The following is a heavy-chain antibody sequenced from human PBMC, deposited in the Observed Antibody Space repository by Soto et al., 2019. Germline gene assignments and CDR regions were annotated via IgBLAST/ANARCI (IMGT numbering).Heavy chain of an antibody. CDR3: ARGDSSSPHGYYYNGMDV. V-gene: IGHV6-1*01. Sequence: SQTLSLTCAISGDSVSSNSAAWNWIRQSPSRGLEWLGRTYYRSKWYNDYAVSVKSRITINPDTSKNQFSLQLNSVTHEDTAAYYCARGDSSSPHGYYYNGMDVWGQGTTVTVSS. J-gene: IGHJ6*02. CDR1: GDSVSSNSAA. D-gene: IGHD6-6*01. CDR2: TYYRSKWYN.